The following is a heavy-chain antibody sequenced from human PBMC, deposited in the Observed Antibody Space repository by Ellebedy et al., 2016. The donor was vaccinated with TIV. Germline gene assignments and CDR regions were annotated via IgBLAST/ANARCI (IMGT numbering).Heavy chain of an antibody. D-gene: IGHD3-22*01. V-gene: IGHV3-9*01. Sequence: GGSLRLXXTASGFTFDDYALHWVRQAPGKGLEWVSGISWNSHYIDYADSVKGRFTISRDSAKSSLYLQMNSLRSEDTAFYYCARGGGSYYYDRSGYLESWGQGILVTVSS. CDR1: GFTFDDYA. J-gene: IGHJ4*02. CDR2: ISWNSHYI. CDR3: ARGGGSYYYDRSGYLES.